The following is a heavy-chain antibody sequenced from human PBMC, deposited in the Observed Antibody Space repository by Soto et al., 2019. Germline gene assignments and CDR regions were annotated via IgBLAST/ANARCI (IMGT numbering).Heavy chain of an antibody. D-gene: IGHD3-16*01. J-gene: IGHJ6*02. Sequence: GGSLRLSCAASGFTFSSYAMSWVRQAPGKGLEWVSAISGSGSSTYYTDSVKGRFTISRDNSKNTLYLQMNSLRAEDTAVYYCAKKVGGIMQYYYYGMDVWGQGTTVTVSS. CDR2: ISGSGSST. CDR1: GFTFSSYA. CDR3: AKKVGGIMQYYYYGMDV. V-gene: IGHV3-23*01.